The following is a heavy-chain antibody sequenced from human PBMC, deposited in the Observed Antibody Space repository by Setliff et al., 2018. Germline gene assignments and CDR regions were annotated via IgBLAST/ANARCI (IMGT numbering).Heavy chain of an antibody. D-gene: IGHD3-22*01. J-gene: IGHJ4*02. CDR3: ARDDGILYDSSGYPDY. V-gene: IGHV3-74*01. CDR1: GFTFSSYW. Sequence: GGSLRLSCAASGFTFSSYWMHWVRQAPGKGLVWVSRINPDGSTTSYADSVKGRFTISRDNAKSSLYLQMNSLRGEDTAMYYCARDDGILYDSSGYPDYWGQGTLVTVSS. CDR2: INPDGSTT.